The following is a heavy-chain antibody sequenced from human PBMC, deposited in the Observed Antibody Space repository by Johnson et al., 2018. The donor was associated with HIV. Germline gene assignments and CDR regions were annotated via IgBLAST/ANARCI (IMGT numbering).Heavy chain of an antibody. CDR3: AKDKSWIDHAFDI. CDR1: GFTFDDYA. J-gene: IGHJ3*02. CDR2: ISWNSGSI. V-gene: IGHV3-9*01. D-gene: IGHD2-2*03. Sequence: VQLVESGGGLVQPGRSLRLSCAASGFTFDDYAMHWVRQAPGKSLEWVSGISWNSGSIGYADSVKGRFTISRDNAKNSLYLQMNSLRAEDTALYYCAKDKSWIDHAFDIWGQGTMVTVSS.